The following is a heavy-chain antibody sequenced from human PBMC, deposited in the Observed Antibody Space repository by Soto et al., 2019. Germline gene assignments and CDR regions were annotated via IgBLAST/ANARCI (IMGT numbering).Heavy chain of an antibody. V-gene: IGHV4-59*01. CDR2: IYYSGST. CDR3: ARGSLGYCSSTSCYASSDNWFDP. Sequence: SETLSLTCTVSGGSISSYYWSWIRQPPGKGLEWIGYIYYSGSTNYNPSLKSRVTISVDTSKNQFSLKLSSVTAADTAVYYCARGSLGYCSSTSCYASSDNWFDPWGQGTLVTVSS. CDR1: GGSISSYY. J-gene: IGHJ5*02. D-gene: IGHD2-2*01.